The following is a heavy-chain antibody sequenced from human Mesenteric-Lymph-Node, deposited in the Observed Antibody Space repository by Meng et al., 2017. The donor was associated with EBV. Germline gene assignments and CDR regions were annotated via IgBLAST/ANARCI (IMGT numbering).Heavy chain of an antibody. J-gene: IGHJ4*02. V-gene: IGHV4-34*01. CDR3: ASRSGHNDY. CDR2: IGEINHREIT. Sequence: QVQLQQWGGGLLKPSETLSLTCAVDGGSFSGYYWSWVRQPPGKGLEWIGEIGEINHREITNYSPSLKSRVTMSVDTSNNQFSLKLSSVTAADTAVYYCASRSGHNDYWGQGTLVTVSS. CDR1: GGSFSGYY. D-gene: IGHD3-10*01.